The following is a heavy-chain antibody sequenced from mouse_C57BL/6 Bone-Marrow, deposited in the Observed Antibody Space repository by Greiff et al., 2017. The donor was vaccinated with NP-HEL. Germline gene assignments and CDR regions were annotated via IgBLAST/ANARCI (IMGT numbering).Heavy chain of an antibody. CDR1: GYTFTSYG. CDR3: AREGYYGSTRFAY. D-gene: IGHD1-1*01. CDR2: ISPRSGNT. V-gene: IGHV1-81*01. Sequence: VQLQQSGAELARPGASVKLSCKASGYTFTSYGISWVKQRTGQGLEWIGEISPRSGNTYYNEKFKGKATLTADKSSSTAYMELRSLTSEDSAVYFCAREGYYGSTRFAYWGQGTLVTVSA. J-gene: IGHJ3*01.